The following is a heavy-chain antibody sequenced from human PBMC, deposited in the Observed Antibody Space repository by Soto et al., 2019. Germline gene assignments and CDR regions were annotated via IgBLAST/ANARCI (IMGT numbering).Heavy chain of an antibody. J-gene: IGHJ5*02. CDR1: GASLNSDY. D-gene: IGHD5-12*01. V-gene: IGHV4-59*03. Sequence: SETLSLTCTVSGASLNSDYWSWIRQSPGKGLEWIGYIYHMGGTDYNPSLRSRVTISIDKSKNQFSLNLRSVTAADTAVYFCARFTYKSGFNWFDTWAQANQVT. CDR2: IYHMGGT. CDR3: ARFTYKSGFNWFDT.